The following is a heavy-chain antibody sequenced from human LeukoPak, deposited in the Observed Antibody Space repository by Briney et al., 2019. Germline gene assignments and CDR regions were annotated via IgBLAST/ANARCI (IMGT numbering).Heavy chain of an antibody. Sequence: SETLSLTCTVSGGSISSGSYYWSWIRQPAGKGLEWIGRIYTSGSTNYNPSLKSRVTISVDTSKNQFSLKLSSVTAADTAVYYCARDPGADYGDYWGQGTLVTVSS. J-gene: IGHJ4*02. CDR3: ARDPGADYGDY. CDR1: GGSISSGSYY. CDR2: IYTSGST. V-gene: IGHV4-61*02.